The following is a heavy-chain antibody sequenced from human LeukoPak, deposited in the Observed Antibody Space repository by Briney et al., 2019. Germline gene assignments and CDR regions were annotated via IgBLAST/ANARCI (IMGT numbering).Heavy chain of an antibody. CDR2: ISYDGSNK. D-gene: IGHD6-19*01. Sequence: GGSLRLSCAASGFTFSSYVMHWVRQAPGKGLEWVAVISYDGSNKYYADSVKGRFTISRDNSKNTLYLQMNSLRAEDTAVYYCARAGPIAVAGTGFDYWGQGTLVTVSS. CDR3: ARAGPIAVAGTGFDY. CDR1: GFTFSSYV. J-gene: IGHJ4*02. V-gene: IGHV3-30*03.